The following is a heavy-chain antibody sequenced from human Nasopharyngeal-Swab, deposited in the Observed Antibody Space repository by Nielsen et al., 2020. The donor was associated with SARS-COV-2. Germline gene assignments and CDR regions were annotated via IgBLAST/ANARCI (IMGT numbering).Heavy chain of an antibody. J-gene: IGHJ6*03. V-gene: IGHV1-69*01. Sequence: WVRQAPGQGLEWMGGIIPIFGTANYAQKFQGRVTITADESTSTAYMELSSLRSEDAAVYYCARDSLSWPRASGFYYYMDVWGKGTTVTVSS. CDR3: ARDSLSWPRASGFYYYMDV. D-gene: IGHD2-15*01. CDR2: IIPIFGTA.